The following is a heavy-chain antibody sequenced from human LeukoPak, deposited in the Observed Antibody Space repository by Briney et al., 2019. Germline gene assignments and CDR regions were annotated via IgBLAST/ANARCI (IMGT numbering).Heavy chain of an antibody. CDR3: ARHLLRTSTSFDY. CDR1: GGSFSGYY. Sequence: ASETLSLTCAVYGGSFSGYYWSWIRQPPGKALEWIGEIKHDGSTKYNSSLKSRVTISIDTSKNQFSLKLSSVTAADTAVYYCARHLLRTSTSFDYWDQGNLVTVSS. V-gene: IGHV4-34*01. D-gene: IGHD1-14*01. CDR2: IKHDGST. J-gene: IGHJ4*02.